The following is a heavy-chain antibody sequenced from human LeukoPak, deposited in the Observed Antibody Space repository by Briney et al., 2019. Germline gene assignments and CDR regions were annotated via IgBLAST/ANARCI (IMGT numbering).Heavy chain of an antibody. CDR1: GFTFSSYS. V-gene: IGHV3-21*01. CDR2: ISSSSSNI. J-gene: IGHJ5*02. Sequence: GGSLRLSCAASGFTFSSYSMNWVRQAPGKGLEWVSSISSSSSNIYYADSVKGRFTISRDNAKNSLYLQMNSLRAEDTAVYYCAREGSSWLNWFDPWGQGTLVTVSS. D-gene: IGHD6-13*01. CDR3: AREGSSWLNWFDP.